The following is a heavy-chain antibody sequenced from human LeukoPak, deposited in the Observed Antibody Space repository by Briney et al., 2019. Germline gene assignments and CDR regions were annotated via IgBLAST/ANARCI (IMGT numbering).Heavy chain of an antibody. CDR2: ISAYKGNT. V-gene: IGHV1-18*01. CDR3: ARDFSGYYPYYFDD. D-gene: IGHD3-22*01. J-gene: IGHJ4*02. CDR1: GYTFTSYG. Sequence: ASVNVSCKASGYTFTSYGISWVRQAPGQGLDGVEWISAYKGNTNYAQKPQGGGTMTTAKTPSTAYLEPRSLRSADTAVYYCARDFSGYYPYYFDDRGQGTLVTVSS.